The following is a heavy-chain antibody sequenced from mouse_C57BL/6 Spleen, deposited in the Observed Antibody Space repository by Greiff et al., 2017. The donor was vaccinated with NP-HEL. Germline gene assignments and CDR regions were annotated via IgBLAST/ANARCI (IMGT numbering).Heavy chain of an antibody. Sequence: QVQLQQSGAELVRPGASVKLSCKASGYTFTDYYINWVKQRPGQGLEWIARIYPGSGNTYYNEKFKGKATLTAEKSSSTADMQLSSLTSEDSAVYFCARSGGSSYDYWGQGTTLTVSS. V-gene: IGHV1-76*01. J-gene: IGHJ2*01. D-gene: IGHD1-1*01. CDR3: ARSGGSSYDY. CDR1: GYTFTDYY. CDR2: IYPGSGNT.